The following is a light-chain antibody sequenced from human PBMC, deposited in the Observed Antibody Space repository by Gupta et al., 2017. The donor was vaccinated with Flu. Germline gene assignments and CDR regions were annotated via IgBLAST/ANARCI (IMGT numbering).Light chain of an antibody. CDR1: SSDVGDYNR. CDR3: SSYTRSTASIIAWV. Sequence: QSALTQPASVSGSPGQSITIPCTGTSSDVGDYNRVSWYQQHPGKAPKVIIYEVSNRPSGVSNRFSGSKSGNTASLTISGLQADDEADYYCSSYTRSTASIIAWVFDGGTKVTVL. J-gene: IGLJ3*02. CDR2: EVS. V-gene: IGLV2-14*01.